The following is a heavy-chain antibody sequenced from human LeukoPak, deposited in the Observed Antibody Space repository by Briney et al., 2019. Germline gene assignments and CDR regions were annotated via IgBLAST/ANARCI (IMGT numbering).Heavy chain of an antibody. Sequence: ASVKVSCKASGYTFTSYYMHWVRQAPGQGLEWMGIINPSGGSTSYAQKFQGRVTMTRDTSTSTVYMELSSLRSDDTAVYYCARARYSYEVDYWGQGTLVTVSS. J-gene: IGHJ4*02. CDR1: GYTFTSYY. CDR2: INPSGGST. V-gene: IGHV1-46*01. CDR3: ARARYSYEVDY. D-gene: IGHD5-18*01.